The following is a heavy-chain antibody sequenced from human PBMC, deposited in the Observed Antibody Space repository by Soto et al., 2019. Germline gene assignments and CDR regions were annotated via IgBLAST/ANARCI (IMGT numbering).Heavy chain of an antibody. Sequence: QVQLVESGGGVVQPGRSLRLSCAASGFTFSSFGMHCVRQAPGKGLEWVAYVRFDDSAENYADSVRGRFTVSRDTAKNTVHLQMDSLRDEHTAVYYGARYWLGHYLDYWGQGTLVTVSS. J-gene: IGHJ4*02. CDR1: GFTFSSFG. D-gene: IGHD6-19*01. V-gene: IGHV3-33*01. CDR3: ARYWLGHYLDY. CDR2: VRFDDSAE.